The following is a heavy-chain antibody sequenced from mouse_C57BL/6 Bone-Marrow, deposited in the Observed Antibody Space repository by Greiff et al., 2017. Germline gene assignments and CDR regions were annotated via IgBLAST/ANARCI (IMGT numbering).Heavy chain of an antibody. Sequence: VKLVESGAELVRPGTSVKMSCKASGYTFTNYWIGWAKQRPGHGLEWIGDIYPGGGYTNYNEKFKGKATLTADKSSSTAYMQFSSLTSEDSAIYYCARWGWDYFDYWGQGTTLTVSS. V-gene: IGHV1-63*01. CDR2: IYPGGGYT. J-gene: IGHJ2*01. CDR1: GYTFTNYW. D-gene: IGHD1-1*02. CDR3: ARWGWDYFDY.